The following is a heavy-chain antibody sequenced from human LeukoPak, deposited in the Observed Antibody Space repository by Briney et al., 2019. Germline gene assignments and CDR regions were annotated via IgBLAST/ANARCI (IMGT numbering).Heavy chain of an antibody. D-gene: IGHD3-10*01. CDR2: INPHSGGT. J-gene: IGHJ6*03. CDR1: GYTFTSYA. CDR3: ARGPRITLIRGGQWYYYMDV. V-gene: IGHV1-2*02. Sequence: ASVKVSCKASGYTFTSYAMNWVRQAPGQGLEWMGWINPHSGGTNYAQKFQGRVTMTRDTSTSTVYMELSSLRSEDTAVYYCARGPRITLIRGGQWYYYMDVWGKGTTVTISS.